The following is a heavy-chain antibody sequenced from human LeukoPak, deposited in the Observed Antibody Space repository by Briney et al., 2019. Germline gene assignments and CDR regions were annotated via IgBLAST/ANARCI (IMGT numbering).Heavy chain of an antibody. CDR1: GYTFTGYY. CDR3: ARGVYQLLWGYHYYYMDV. Sequence: ASVKVSCNASGYTFTGYYMHWVRQAPGQGLEWMGWINPNSGGTNYAQKFQGRVTMTRDTSISTAYMELSRLRSDDTAVYYCARGVYQLLWGYHYYYMDVWGKGTTVTVSS. J-gene: IGHJ6*03. D-gene: IGHD2-2*01. CDR2: INPNSGGT. V-gene: IGHV1-2*02.